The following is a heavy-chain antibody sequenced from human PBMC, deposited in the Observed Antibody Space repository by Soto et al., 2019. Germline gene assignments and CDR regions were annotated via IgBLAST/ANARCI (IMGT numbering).Heavy chain of an antibody. CDR1: GFTFSSYA. V-gene: IGHV3-23*01. CDR2: ISGSGGST. CDR3: AKDVHGSGSYYSPLDY. D-gene: IGHD3-10*01. J-gene: IGHJ4*02. Sequence: PGGSLRLSCAASGFTFSSYAMSWVRQAPGKGLEWVSAISGSGGSTYYADSVKGRFTISRDNSKNTLYLQMNSLRAEDTAVHYCAKDVHGSGSYYSPLDYWGQGTLVTVSS.